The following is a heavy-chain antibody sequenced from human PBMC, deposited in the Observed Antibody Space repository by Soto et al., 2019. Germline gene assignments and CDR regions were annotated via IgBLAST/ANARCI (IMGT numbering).Heavy chain of an antibody. CDR2: IYYSGST. D-gene: IGHD5-18*01. J-gene: IGHJ6*02. Sequence: SETLSLTCTVSGGSISSYYWSWIRQPPGKGLEWIGYIYYSGSTNYNPSLKSRVTISVDTSKNQFSLKLSSVTAADTAVYYCTRDGYSYGYVYYYGMDVWGQGTTVTVSS. CDR3: TRDGYSYGYVYYYGMDV. V-gene: IGHV4-59*01. CDR1: GGSISSYY.